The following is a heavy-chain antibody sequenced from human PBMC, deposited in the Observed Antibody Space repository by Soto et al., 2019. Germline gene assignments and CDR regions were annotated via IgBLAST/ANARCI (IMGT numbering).Heavy chain of an antibody. Sequence: PSETLSLTCTVSGGSISSSSYYWGWIRQPPGKGLEWIGSIYYSGSTYYNPSLKSRVTISVDTSKNQFSLKLSSVTAADTAVYYCASRPRGYGSGSRGPYGMDVWGQGTTVTVAS. V-gene: IGHV4-39*01. D-gene: IGHD3-10*01. J-gene: IGHJ6*02. CDR3: ASRPRGYGSGSRGPYGMDV. CDR2: IYYSGST. CDR1: GGSISSSSYY.